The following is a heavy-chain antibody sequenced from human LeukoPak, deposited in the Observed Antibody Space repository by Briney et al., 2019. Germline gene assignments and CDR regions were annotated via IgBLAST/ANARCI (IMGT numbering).Heavy chain of an antibody. CDR2: IIPIFGTA. V-gene: IGHV1-69*05. J-gene: IGHJ6*04. D-gene: IGHD3-9*01. CDR1: GGTFSSYA. CDR3: ARAVLAYDILTGMDV. Sequence: ATVKLSCKASGGTFSSYAISWVRQAPGQGLELMGGIIPIFGTANYAQKFQGRVTITTDESTSTAYMELSSLRSEDTAVYYCARAVLAYDILTGMDVWGKGTTVTVSS.